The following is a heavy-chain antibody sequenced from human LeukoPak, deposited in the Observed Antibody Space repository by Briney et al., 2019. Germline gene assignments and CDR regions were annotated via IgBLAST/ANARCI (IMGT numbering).Heavy chain of an antibody. Sequence: ASVTVSCTASGYTFTIYYMHWVRQAPGQGLEWMGIINPSGGSTSYAQKFQGRVTMTRDTSTSTVYMELSSLRSEDTAVYYCARVGYYRTFDYWGQGTLVTVSS. V-gene: IGHV1-46*01. D-gene: IGHD1-26*01. CDR3: ARVGYYRTFDY. J-gene: IGHJ4*02. CDR2: INPSGGST. CDR1: GYTFTIYY.